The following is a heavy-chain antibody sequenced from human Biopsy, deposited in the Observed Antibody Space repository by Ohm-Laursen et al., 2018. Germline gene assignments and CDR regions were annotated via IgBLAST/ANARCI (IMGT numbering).Heavy chain of an antibody. CDR3: TGDSGGLGDY. Sequence: SLRFSCSASGFTFSRSVMHWVRQAPGKGLMWVLRIHGDERSATYAEPVKGRFTISRDNAKNTLHLQMNSLRAEDTAVYYCTGDSGGLGDYWGQGTLVTVSS. CDR1: GFTFSRSV. D-gene: IGHD2-8*02. V-gene: IGHV3-74*03. J-gene: IGHJ4*02. CDR2: IHGDERSA.